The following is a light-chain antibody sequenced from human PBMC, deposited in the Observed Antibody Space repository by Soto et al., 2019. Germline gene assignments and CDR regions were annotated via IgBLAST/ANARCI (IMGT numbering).Light chain of an antibody. V-gene: IGLV2-18*02. CDR1: SSDVGSYNR. Sequence: QSVLTQPPSVSGSPGQSVTISCTGTSSDVGSYNRVSWYQQPPGTAPKLMIYEVSNRPSGVPDRFSGSKSGNTASLTISGLQAEVEADYYCSSYISSSTYVFGTGTKVTVL. CDR3: SSYISSSTYV. J-gene: IGLJ1*01. CDR2: EVS.